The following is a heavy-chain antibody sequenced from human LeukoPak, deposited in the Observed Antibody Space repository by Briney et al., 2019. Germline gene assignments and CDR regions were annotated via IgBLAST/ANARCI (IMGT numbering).Heavy chain of an antibody. V-gene: IGHV3-23*01. CDR1: GFTFSSYA. CDR3: AKGGAFSTYYFDY. CDR2: ISGSGGST. Sequence: GGSLRLSCAASGFTFSSYAMSWFRQAPGKGLEWVSGISGSGGSTFYADSVKGRFTISGDNSKNTPYLQMNSLRAEDTAVYYCAKGGAFSTYYFDYWGQGTLVTVSS. D-gene: IGHD4/OR15-4a*01. J-gene: IGHJ4*02.